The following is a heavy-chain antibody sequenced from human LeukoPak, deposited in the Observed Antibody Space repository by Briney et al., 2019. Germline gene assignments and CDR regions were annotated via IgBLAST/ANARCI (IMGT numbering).Heavy chain of an antibody. CDR1: GFTFDDYA. CDR3: AKGKGKAARHAFDI. D-gene: IGHD6-6*01. V-gene: IGHV3-9*01. J-gene: IGHJ3*02. CDR2: ISWNSGSI. Sequence: GGSLRLSCAASGFTFDDYAMQWVRQAPGKGLEWVSGISWNSGSIGYADSVKGRFTISRDNAKNSLYLQMNSLRAEDTALYYCAKGKGKAARHAFDIWGQGTMVTVSS.